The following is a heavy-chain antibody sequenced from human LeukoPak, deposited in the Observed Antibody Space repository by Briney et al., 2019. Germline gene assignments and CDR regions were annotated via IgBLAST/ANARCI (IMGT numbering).Heavy chain of an antibody. CDR1: GGSISSYY. V-gene: IGHV4-59*01. Sequence: PSETLSLTCTVSGGSISSYYWSWIRQPPGKGLEWIGYIYYSGSTNYNPSLKSRVTISVDTSKNQFSLKLSSVTAADTAVYYCAREGTDYYGSGSYSKDNWFDPWGQGTLVTVSS. J-gene: IGHJ5*02. CDR3: AREGTDYYGSGSYSKDNWFDP. CDR2: IYYSGST. D-gene: IGHD3-10*01.